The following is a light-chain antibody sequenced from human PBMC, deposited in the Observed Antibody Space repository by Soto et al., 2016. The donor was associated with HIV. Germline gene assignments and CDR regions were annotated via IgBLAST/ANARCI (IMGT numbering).Light chain of an antibody. J-gene: IGLJ1*01. Sequence: SSELTQDPAVSVALGQTVRITCQGDSLRRYYASWYQQKPGQAPLLVIYGKNNRPSGIPGRFSGSSSGNTASLTITEPQAEDEADYYCNSRDSSGNHTYVFGTGTKVT. V-gene: IGLV3-19*01. CDR3: NSRDSSGNHTYV. CDR1: SLRRYY. CDR2: GKN.